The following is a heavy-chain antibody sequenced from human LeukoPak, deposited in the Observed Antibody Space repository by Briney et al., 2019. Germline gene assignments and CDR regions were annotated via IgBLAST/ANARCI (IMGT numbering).Heavy chain of an antibody. Sequence: GGSLGLSCAASGFTFSSYAMSWVRQAPGKGLEWVSAISGSGGSTYYADSVKGRFTISRDNSKNTLYLQMNSLRAEDTAVYYCAKEGSGPRGITMVRGVFDYWGQGTLVTVSS. CDR2: ISGSGGST. D-gene: IGHD3-10*01. CDR1: GFTFSSYA. CDR3: AKEGSGPRGITMVRGVFDY. J-gene: IGHJ4*02. V-gene: IGHV3-23*01.